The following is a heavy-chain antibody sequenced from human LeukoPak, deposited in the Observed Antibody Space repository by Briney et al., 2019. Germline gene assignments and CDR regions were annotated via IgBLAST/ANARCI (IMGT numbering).Heavy chain of an antibody. V-gene: IGHV4-59*01. J-gene: IGHJ5*02. D-gene: IGHD5-12*01. CDR3: ASGGYLSGFAMQGGWFDP. CDR2: IYNTGST. Sequence: SETLSLTCTVSGGSISSYYWSWIRQPPGKGLEWIGYIYNTGSTNYNPSLKSRVTISVDTSKNQFSLKLSSETAADTAVYFCASGGYLSGFAMQGGWFDPWGRGTLVTVSS. CDR1: GGSISSYY.